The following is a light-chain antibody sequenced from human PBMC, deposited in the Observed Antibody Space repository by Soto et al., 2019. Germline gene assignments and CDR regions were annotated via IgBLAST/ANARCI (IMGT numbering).Light chain of an antibody. V-gene: IGKV3-20*01. CDR1: QSVSSSY. J-gene: IGKJ1*01. Sequence: EIVLTQSPGTLSLSPGERATLSCRASQSVSSSYLAWYQQKPGQAPRLLIYGASSRATGIPTRFSGSGSGTDFTLTISSLQPEDLATYFCQHTYNTPRAFGQGTKVDI. CDR3: QHTYNTPRA. CDR2: GAS.